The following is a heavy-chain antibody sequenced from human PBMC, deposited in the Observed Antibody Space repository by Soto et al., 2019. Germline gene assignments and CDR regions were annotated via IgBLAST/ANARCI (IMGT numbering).Heavy chain of an antibody. Sequence: ASVKVSCKASGYTLNIYGISWVRQAPGQALEWVGWISAYNGNPHYASKLQDRVTFTTDTXPNTGYIELRSLRSDDTAVYYCARESQAYQLIPKFYYYYGMHVWG. CDR2: ISAYNGNP. CDR3: ARESQAYQLIPKFYYYYGMHV. D-gene: IGHD2-2*01. CDR1: GYTLNIYG. J-gene: IGHJ6*02. V-gene: IGHV1-18*04.